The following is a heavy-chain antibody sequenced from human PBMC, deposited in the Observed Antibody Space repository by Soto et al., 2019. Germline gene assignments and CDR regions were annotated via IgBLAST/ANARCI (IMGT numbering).Heavy chain of an antibody. CDR1: GFSLSTDDVG. D-gene: IGHD6-6*01. V-gene: IGHV2-5*02. Sequence: SGPTLVNPTQTLTLTCTFSGFSLSTDDVGVGWIRQPPGKALDWLAVIYWDDDKRYSPSLKSRLTITKDTSKNQVLLAMTNMDPVDTATYFCARSKYSISSFDYWGQGALVTVSS. J-gene: IGHJ4*02. CDR2: IYWDDDK. CDR3: ARSKYSISSFDY.